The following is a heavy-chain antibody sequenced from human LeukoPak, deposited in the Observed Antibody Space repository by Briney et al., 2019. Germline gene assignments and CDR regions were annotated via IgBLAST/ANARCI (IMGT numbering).Heavy chain of an antibody. CDR3: ARDPHTAGKPFDY. D-gene: IGHD5-18*01. CDR2: ISAYNGNT. J-gene: IGHJ4*02. CDR1: GYTFTSYG. Sequence: GASVKVSCKASGYTFTSYGISWVRQAPGQGLEWMGWISAYNGNTNYAQKLQGRVTMTRDTPTSTVYMELSSLRSEDTAVYYCARDPHTAGKPFDYWGQGTLVTVSS. V-gene: IGHV1-18*01.